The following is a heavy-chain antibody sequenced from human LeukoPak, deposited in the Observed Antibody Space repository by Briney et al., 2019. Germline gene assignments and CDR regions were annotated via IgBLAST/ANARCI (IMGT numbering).Heavy chain of an antibody. CDR2: ISGSGGST. J-gene: IGHJ4*02. V-gene: IGHV3-23*01. D-gene: IGHD6-19*01. CDR3: ARDRIAVAGHFDY. CDR1: GFTFSSYA. Sequence: GGSLRLSCAASGFTFSSYAMSWVRQAPGKGLEWVSAISGSGGSTYYADSVKGRVTISRDNSKNTLYLQMNSLRAEDTAVYYCARDRIAVAGHFDYWGQGTLVTVSS.